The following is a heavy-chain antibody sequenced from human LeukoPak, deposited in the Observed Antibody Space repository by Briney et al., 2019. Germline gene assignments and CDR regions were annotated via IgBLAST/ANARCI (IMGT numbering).Heavy chain of an antibody. J-gene: IGHJ4*02. CDR2: INPNSGGT. CDR1: GYTFTGYY. CDR3: ARVLSRGSSPFGY. Sequence: ASVKVSCKASGYTFTGYYMHWLRKAPGQGLEWMGWINPNSGGTNYAQKFQGRVTMTRDTSISTAYMELSRLRSDDTAVYYCARVLSRGSSPFGYWGQGTLVTVSS. D-gene: IGHD1-26*01. V-gene: IGHV1-2*02.